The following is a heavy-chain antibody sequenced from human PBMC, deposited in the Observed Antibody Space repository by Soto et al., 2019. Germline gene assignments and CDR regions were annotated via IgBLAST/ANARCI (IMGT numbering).Heavy chain of an antibody. J-gene: IGHJ5*02. CDR3: ASQGSSSDWFDP. D-gene: IGHD6-6*01. V-gene: IGHV4-59*08. CDR2: IYYSGST. Sequence: SETLYLTCSVSGGSISSYYWSWIRQPPGKGLEWIGYIYYSGSTNYSPSLKSRVTISVDTSKNQFSLKLSSVTAADTAVYYCASQGSSSDWFDPWGQGTLVTVSS. CDR1: GGSISSYY.